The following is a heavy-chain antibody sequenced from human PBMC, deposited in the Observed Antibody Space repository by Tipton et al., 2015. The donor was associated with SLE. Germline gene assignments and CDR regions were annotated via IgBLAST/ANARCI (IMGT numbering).Heavy chain of an antibody. CDR1: GFTFSSHA. V-gene: IGHV3-48*01. J-gene: IGHJ3*02. Sequence: GSLRLSCAASGFTFSSHAMNWVRQAPGKGLEWVSYISSSGTNIYHADSVKGRFTISRDNAKISLYLQMNNLRAEDTAVYYCARGNDAFDIWGQGTMVTVSS. CDR2: ISSSGTNI. D-gene: IGHD1-1*01. CDR3: ARGNDAFDI.